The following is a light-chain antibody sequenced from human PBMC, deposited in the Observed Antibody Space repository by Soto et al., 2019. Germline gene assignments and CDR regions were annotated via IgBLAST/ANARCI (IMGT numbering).Light chain of an antibody. Sequence: EIVMTQSPDTLSVSPGGRAALSCRASQSISSNLAWYQQKPGQAPRLVIYGASTRATGFPARFSGSGSGTEFTLTISSLQSEDFVVYYCQQYKDWPLTFGGGTKVDIK. J-gene: IGKJ4*01. CDR3: QQYKDWPLT. CDR2: GAS. CDR1: QSISSN. V-gene: IGKV3-15*01.